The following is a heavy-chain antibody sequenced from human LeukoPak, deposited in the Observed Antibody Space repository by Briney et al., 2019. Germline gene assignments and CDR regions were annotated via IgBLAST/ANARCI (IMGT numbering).Heavy chain of an antibody. CDR1: GYSFSNYW. CDR2: IYPGDYET. J-gene: IGHJ4*02. V-gene: IGHV5-51*01. D-gene: IGHD2-21*02. CDR3: YIPPGYCGNDCSFEH. Sequence: PGESLKISCEGSGYSFSNYWIGWVRQMPGKGLEWMGIIYPGDYETRYSPSFQGLVTISVDKSIITVYLVWSSLKASDNSMYYCYIPPGYCGNDCSFEHWGQGALVTVSS.